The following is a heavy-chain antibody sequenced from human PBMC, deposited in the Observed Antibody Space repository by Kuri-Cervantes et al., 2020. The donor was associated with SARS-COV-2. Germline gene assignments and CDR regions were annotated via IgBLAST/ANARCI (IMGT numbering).Heavy chain of an antibody. V-gene: IGHV4-59*01. Sequence: GSLRLSCAVYGGSFSSYYWSWIRQPPGKGLEWIGYIYYSGSTNYNPSLKSRVTISVDTSKNQFSLKLSSVTAADTAVYYCARVYYDSSGYYEVRYFDYWGQGTLVTVSS. CDR1: GGSFSSYY. CDR3: ARVYYDSSGYYEVRYFDY. CDR2: IYYSGST. D-gene: IGHD3-22*01. J-gene: IGHJ4*02.